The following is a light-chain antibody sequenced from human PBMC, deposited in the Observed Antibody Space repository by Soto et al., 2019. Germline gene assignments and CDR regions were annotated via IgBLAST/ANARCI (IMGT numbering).Light chain of an antibody. Sequence: DIQLTQSPSSLSASVGDRVTITCRASQAISRYLAWYQQKPGKVPELLIYATSTLQSGAPSRFSGSGSGTDFTLIISSLQPEDVATYYCHKYNHAPTFGGGTKVVIK. V-gene: IGKV1-27*01. CDR2: ATS. J-gene: IGKJ4*01. CDR1: QAISRY. CDR3: HKYNHAPT.